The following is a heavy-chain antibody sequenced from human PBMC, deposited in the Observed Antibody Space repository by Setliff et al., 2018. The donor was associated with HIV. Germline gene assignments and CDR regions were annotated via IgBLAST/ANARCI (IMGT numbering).Heavy chain of an antibody. J-gene: IGHJ6*03. CDR2: IRNKAYGGTT. D-gene: IGHD6-6*01. Sequence: PGGSLRLSCTASGFTFGDYAMSWVRQAPGKGLEWVGFIRNKAYGGTTEYAASVKGRFTISRDDSKSIAYLQMNSLKTEDTAVYYCTRGMGGSSSLVYYYYYMDVWGKGTTVTVSS. V-gene: IGHV3-49*04. CDR3: TRGMGGSSSLVYYYYYMDV. CDR1: GFTFGDYA.